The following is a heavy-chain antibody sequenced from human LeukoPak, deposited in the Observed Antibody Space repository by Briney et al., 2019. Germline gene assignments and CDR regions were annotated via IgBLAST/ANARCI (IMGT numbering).Heavy chain of an antibody. CDR3: AKDTYSSPLTGFDY. Sequence: PGGSLRLSCAASGFTFDDYAMHWVRQAPGKGLEWVSGISWNSGSIGYADSAKGRFTISRDNAKNSLYLQMNSLRVEDTALYYCAKDTYSSPLTGFDYWGQGTLVTVSS. CDR1: GFTFDDYA. D-gene: IGHD6-6*01. J-gene: IGHJ4*02. V-gene: IGHV3-9*01. CDR2: ISWNSGSI.